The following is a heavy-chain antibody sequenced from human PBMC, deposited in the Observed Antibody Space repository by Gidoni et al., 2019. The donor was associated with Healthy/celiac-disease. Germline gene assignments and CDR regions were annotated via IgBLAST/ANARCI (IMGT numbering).Heavy chain of an antibody. CDR2: IYWDDDK. CDR3: AQTQRCYSTSCYFDY. CDR1: GFSLRTSGVG. J-gene: IGHJ4*02. D-gene: IGHD2-2*02. Sequence: HITLKESGPSLVKPTQTTCTFSGFSLRTSGVGVGWIRQPPGKALEWLALIYWDDDKRYSPSLKSRLTITKDTAKNQVVITVTNMDPVDTATDDCAQTQRCYSTSCYFDYWGQGTLVTVSS. V-gene: IGHV2-5*02.